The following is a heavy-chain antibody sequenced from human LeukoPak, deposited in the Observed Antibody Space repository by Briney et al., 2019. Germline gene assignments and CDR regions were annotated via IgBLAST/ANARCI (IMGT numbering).Heavy chain of an antibody. CDR1: GXSFSGYY. CDR2: INHSGST. D-gene: IGHD6-19*01. CDR3: ARARGQWPLDY. J-gene: IGHJ4*02. Sequence: PSETLSLTCAVYGXSFSGYYWSWIRQPPGKGLEWIGEINHSGSTNYNPSLKSRVTISVDTSKNQFSLKLSSVTAADTAVYYCARARGQWPLDYWGQGTLVTVSS. V-gene: IGHV4-34*01.